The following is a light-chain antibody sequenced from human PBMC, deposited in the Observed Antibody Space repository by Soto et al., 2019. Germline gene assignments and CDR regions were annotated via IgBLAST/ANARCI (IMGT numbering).Light chain of an antibody. CDR1: QSVISK. Sequence: EIVMTQSPATLSVSPGERATLSCRASQSVISKLAWYQQKPGQAPRLLIHGESTRATGIPGRFSGSGSGTGVTLTISSLQSEDFAVYYCQQYNNWPWTFGQGTKVEIK. V-gene: IGKV3-15*01. CDR2: GES. J-gene: IGKJ1*01. CDR3: QQYNNWPWT.